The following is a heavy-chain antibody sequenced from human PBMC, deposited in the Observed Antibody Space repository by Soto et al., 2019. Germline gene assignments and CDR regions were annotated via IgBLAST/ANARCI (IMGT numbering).Heavy chain of an antibody. Sequence: TLTCTFSGFSLYTRAVGVGRLRQPPGKALEWLALINWNDDERYSPSLKDRLTIAKDTSRNHVVLTMTNVDPVDTATYYCAHRHDLGGFDIWGPGTTVIV. CDR3: AHRHDLGGFDI. CDR2: INWNDDE. CDR1: GFSLYTRAVG. J-gene: IGHJ3*02. D-gene: IGHD2-15*01. V-gene: IGHV2-5*01.